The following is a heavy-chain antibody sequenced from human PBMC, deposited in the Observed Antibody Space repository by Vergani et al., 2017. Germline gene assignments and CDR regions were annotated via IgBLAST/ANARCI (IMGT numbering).Heavy chain of an antibody. Sequence: QVQLQESGPGLVKPSETLSLTCTVSGGSISSYYWSWIRQPPGKGLEWIGYIYYSGSTNYNPSLKSRVTISVDTSKNQFSQKLSSVTAADTAVYYCARDLPIYDSSGYYWPLFDYWGQGTLVTVAS. CDR1: GGSISSYY. D-gene: IGHD3-22*01. CDR2: IYYSGST. CDR3: ARDLPIYDSSGYYWPLFDY. J-gene: IGHJ4*02. V-gene: IGHV4-59*01.